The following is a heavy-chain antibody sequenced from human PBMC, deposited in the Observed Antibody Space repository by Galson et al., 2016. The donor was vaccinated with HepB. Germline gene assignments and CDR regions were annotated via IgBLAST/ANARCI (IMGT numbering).Heavy chain of an antibody. CDR3: ARDQGGYFDL. Sequence: SETLSLTCTVSGASITRGTYYWSWIRLHPGKGLEWIGYIYYSGSTNYNPSLKSRVTISVDASKNQFSLRLTSVTAADTALYYCARDQGGYFDLWGRGALVTVSS. J-gene: IGHJ2*01. V-gene: IGHV4-61*01. CDR2: IYYSGST. CDR1: GASITRGTYY.